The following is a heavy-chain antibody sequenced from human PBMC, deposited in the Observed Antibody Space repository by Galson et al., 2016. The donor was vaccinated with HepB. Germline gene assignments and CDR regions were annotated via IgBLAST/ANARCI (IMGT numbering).Heavy chain of an antibody. CDR2: FDDNNDRT. Sequence: SLRLSCAASGFTFSNYWIHWVRQAPGKGLEWVXCFDDNNDRTXYAGPVSGRFTISRDKSRDTLHLQMDSLRVEDTAIYYCVKEGVGAARAFAYWGQGALVTVSS. CDR1: GFTFSNYW. D-gene: IGHD6-6*01. J-gene: IGHJ4*02. V-gene: IGHV3-23*01. CDR3: VKEGVGAARAFAY.